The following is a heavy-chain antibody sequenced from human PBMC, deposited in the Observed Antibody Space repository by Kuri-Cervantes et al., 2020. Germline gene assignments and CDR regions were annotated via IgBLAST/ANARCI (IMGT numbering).Heavy chain of an antibody. CDR1: GYTFTSYA. CDR3: ARPRITMVRGVYYYGMDV. J-gene: IGHJ6*02. V-gene: IGHV1-3*01. D-gene: IGHD3-10*01. CDR2: INAGNGNT. Sequence: ASVNVSCKASGYTFTSYAMHWVRQAPGQRLEWMGWINAGNGNTKYSQKFQGRVTITRDTSASTAYMELSSLRSEDTAVYYCARPRITMVRGVYYYGMDVWGQGTTVTVSS.